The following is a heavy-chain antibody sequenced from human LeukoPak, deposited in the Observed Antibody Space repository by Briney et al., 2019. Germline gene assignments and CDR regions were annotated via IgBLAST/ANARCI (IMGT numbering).Heavy chain of an antibody. J-gene: IGHJ5*02. CDR1: GGSISSSSYY. CDR3: ARHDRPLYCSSTSCYNWFDP. CDR2: IYYSGST. Sequence: SETLSLTCTVSGGSISSSSYYWGWIRQPPGEGLEWIGSIYYSGSTYYNPSLKSRVTISVDTSKNQFSLKLSSVTAADTAVYYCARHDRPLYCSSTSCYNWFDPWGQGTLVTVSS. V-gene: IGHV4-39*01. D-gene: IGHD2-2*01.